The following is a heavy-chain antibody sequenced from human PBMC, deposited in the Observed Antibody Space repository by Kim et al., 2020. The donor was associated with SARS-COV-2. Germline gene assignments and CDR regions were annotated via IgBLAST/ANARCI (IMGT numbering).Heavy chain of an antibody. CDR3: TTESLYYYDSSTY. J-gene: IGHJ4*02. CDR1: GFTFSNAW. D-gene: IGHD3-22*01. V-gene: IGHV3-15*01. Sequence: GGSLRLSCAASGFTFSNAWMSWVRLAPEKGLEWVGRIKSKTDGGTTDYAAPVKGRFTISRDDSKNTLYLQMNSLKPEDTAVYYCTTESLYYYDSSTYWGQGSLGTVSS. CDR2: IKSKTDGGTT.